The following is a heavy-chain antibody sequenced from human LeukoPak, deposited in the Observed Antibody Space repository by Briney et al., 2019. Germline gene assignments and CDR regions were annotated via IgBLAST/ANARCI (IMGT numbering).Heavy chain of an antibody. D-gene: IGHD4-11*01. CDR2: IIPIFGTA. V-gene: IGHV1-69*13. CDR3: ATSGYRNSFGGNYYYYMDV. J-gene: IGHJ6*03. CDR1: GGTFSNNA. Sequence: GASVKVSCKASGGTFSNNAISWVRQAPGQGLEWVGGIIPIFGTADYPQKFQDRVTITADESTSTAYMELSSLRSEDTAVYYCATSGYRNSFGGNYYYYMDVWDNGTTVTVSS.